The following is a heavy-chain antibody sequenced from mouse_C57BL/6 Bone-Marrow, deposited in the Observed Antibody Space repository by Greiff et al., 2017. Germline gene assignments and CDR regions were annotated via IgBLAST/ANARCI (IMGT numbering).Heavy chain of an antibody. CDR2: FYPGSGSI. CDR3: ARHEDRDYGTSWYFDV. J-gene: IGHJ1*03. V-gene: IGHV1-62-2*01. Sequence: QVQLQQSGAELVKPGASVKLSCKASGYTFTEYTIHWVKQRSGQGLEWIGWFYPGSGSIKYDEKFKDKATLTADKSSSTVYMELSRLTSEDSAVYFCARHEDRDYGTSWYFDVWGTGTTVTVSS. D-gene: IGHD2-1*01. CDR1: GYTFTEYT.